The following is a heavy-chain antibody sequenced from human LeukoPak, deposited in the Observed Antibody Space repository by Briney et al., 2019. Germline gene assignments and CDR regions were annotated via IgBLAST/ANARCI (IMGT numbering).Heavy chain of an antibody. CDR3: ARQFGRSHSDN. J-gene: IGHJ4*02. CDR2: MYYSGST. CDR1: GGSIGSSSYY. Sequence: PSETLSLTCTVSGGSIGSSSYYRGWIRQPPGKGLEWVGSMYYSGSTNYNPSLKSRVTISVDTSKNQFSLNLSSVTAADTAVYYCARQFGRSHSDNWGQGILVTVSS. D-gene: IGHD3-10*01. V-gene: IGHV4-39*01.